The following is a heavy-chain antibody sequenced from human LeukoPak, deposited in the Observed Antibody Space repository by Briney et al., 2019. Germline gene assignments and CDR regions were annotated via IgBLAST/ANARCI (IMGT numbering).Heavy chain of an antibody. V-gene: IGHV1-69*06. CDR3: ARATVRVVAATDYYYYGMDV. Sequence: SVKVSCKASGGTFSSYAISWVRQAPGQGREWMGGIIPIFGTANYAQKFQGRVTITADKSTSTAYMELSSLRSEDTAVYYCARATVRVVAATDYYYYGMDVWGKGTTVTVSS. D-gene: IGHD2-15*01. CDR2: IIPIFGTA. CDR1: GGTFSSYA. J-gene: IGHJ6*04.